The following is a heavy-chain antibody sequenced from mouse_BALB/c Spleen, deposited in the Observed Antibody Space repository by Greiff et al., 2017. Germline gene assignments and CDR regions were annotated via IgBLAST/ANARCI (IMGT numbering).Heavy chain of an antibody. CDR2: IYPGDGDT. CDR1: GYAFSSYW. Sequence: VQLQQSGAELVRPGSSVKISCKASGYAFSSYWMNWVKQRPGQGLEWIGQIYPGDGDTNYNGKFKGKATLTADKSSSTAYMKLSSLTSEDSAVYFCARSGPYYAMDYWGQGTSVTVSS. CDR3: ARSGPYYAMDY. V-gene: IGHV1-80*01. J-gene: IGHJ4*01.